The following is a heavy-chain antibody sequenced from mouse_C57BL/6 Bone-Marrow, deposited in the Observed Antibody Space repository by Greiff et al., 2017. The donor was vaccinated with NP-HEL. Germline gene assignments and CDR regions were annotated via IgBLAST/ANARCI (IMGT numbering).Heavy chain of an antibody. J-gene: IGHJ2*01. CDR3: ARIWYDGSSYDFDY. D-gene: IGHD1-1*01. CDR1: GFSLSTFGMG. Sequence: QVTLKVSGPGILQPSQTLSLTCSFSGFSLSTFGMGVGWIRPPSGKGLEWLAHIWWADDKYYNPALKRRLTISKDPSKHHVFRKIANVDTADTATYYCARIWYDGSSYDFDYWGQGTTLTVSS. V-gene: IGHV8-8*01. CDR2: IWWADDK.